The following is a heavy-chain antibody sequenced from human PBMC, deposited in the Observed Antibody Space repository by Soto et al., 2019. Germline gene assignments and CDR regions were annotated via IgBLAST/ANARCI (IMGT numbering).Heavy chain of an antibody. CDR2: ITASSDST. CDR1: GFTFSIYA. V-gene: IGHV3-23*01. J-gene: IGHJ4*02. CDR3: AKAMRGFNYGNFHY. D-gene: IGHD5-18*01. Sequence: PGGSLRLSCAVSGFTFSIYAMGWVRQAPGKGLEWVSTITASSDSTYYADSLKGRFTISRDISRNTLYLQMNSLRAGDTSMYYCAKAMRGFNYGNFHYWGQGTLVIVSS.